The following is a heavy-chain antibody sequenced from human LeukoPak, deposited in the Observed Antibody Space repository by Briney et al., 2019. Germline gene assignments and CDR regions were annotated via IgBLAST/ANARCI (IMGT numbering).Heavy chain of an antibody. V-gene: IGHV3-7*01. CDR1: GFAFSDFW. D-gene: IGHD2-15*01. J-gene: IGHJ4*02. CDR3: ATSHDSAGND. CDR2: IRHDGNAK. Sequence: GGSLRLSCAASGFAFSDFWMSWVRQAPGKGLEWVASIRHDGNAKNYVPSVRGRFTISRDNAKNSLYLQMNSLTVEDTAVYYCATSHDSAGNDWGQGTLVTVSS.